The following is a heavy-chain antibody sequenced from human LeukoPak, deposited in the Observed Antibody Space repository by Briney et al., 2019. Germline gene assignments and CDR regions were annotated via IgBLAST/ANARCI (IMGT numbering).Heavy chain of an antibody. CDR1: GFTFSTYW. J-gene: IGHJ4*02. V-gene: IGHV3-7*01. CDR3: AREYTAMAYDY. CDR2: IRQDGSKI. D-gene: IGHD5-18*01. Sequence: PGGSLRLSCAASGFTFSTYWMSWVRQAPGKGLEWVANIRQDGSKIYYVDSVKGRFTISRDNAKNSLYLQMNNLRAEDTAVYYCAREYTAMAYDYWGQGNLVTVSS.